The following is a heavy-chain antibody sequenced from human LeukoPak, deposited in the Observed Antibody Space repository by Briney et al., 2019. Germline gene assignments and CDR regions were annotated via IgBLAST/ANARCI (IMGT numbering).Heavy chain of an antibody. CDR3: AREIRGVPLFYFDY. J-gene: IGHJ4*02. V-gene: IGHV4-4*07. Sequence: SETLSLTCAVSRGSLNNYYWSWILQPAGQGLEWIGRMYAGGITFYNPSLMSRVTMSLDTSKNSFSLRLSSGTAADTAPYYCAREIRGVPLFYFDYWGQGILVTVSS. D-gene: IGHD3-10*01. CDR2: MYAGGIT. CDR1: RGSLNNYY.